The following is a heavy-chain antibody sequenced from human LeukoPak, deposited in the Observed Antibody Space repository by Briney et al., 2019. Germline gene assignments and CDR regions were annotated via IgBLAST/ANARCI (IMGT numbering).Heavy chain of an antibody. CDR1: GGSINSSSYY. V-gene: IGHV4-39*01. D-gene: IGHD3-22*01. Sequence: SETLSLTCTVSGGSINSSSYYWGWIRQPPGKGLEWIGSIYYSGSTYYNPSLKSRVTISVDTSKNQFSLKLSSVTAADTAVYYCARHGSSGYYSYKHFDYWGQGTLVTVSS. J-gene: IGHJ4*02. CDR3: ARHGSSGYYSYKHFDY. CDR2: IYYSGST.